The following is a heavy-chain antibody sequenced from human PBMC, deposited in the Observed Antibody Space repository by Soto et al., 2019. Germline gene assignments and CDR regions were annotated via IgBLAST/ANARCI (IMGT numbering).Heavy chain of an antibody. D-gene: IGHD1-26*01. CDR1: GFSFSSYD. Sequence: PGGSLRLSCAASGFSFSSYDMTWVRQAPGQGLEWVSSLSVTGGGPYYADSVRGRFTMSRDNSKNTLALEMSGLRADDSAVYYCAKGRETTTSAKFCFDNWGQGPLVTYPQ. CDR2: LSVTGGGP. CDR3: AKGRETTTSAKFCFDN. J-gene: IGHJ4*02. V-gene: IGHV3-23*01.